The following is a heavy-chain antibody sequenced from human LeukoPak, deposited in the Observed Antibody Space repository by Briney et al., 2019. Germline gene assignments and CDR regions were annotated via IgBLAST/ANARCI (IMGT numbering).Heavy chain of an antibody. J-gene: IGHJ4*02. Sequence: SETLSLTCTVSGGSITNYYWSWIRQPPGKGLQWIGYVYYNGDTDYNPSLKSQATISVDTSKNLFSLRLNSVTAADTAVYYCARVSDRYNYGLLFDYWGQGSLVTVSS. V-gene: IGHV4-59*01. CDR3: ARVSDRYNYGLLFDY. D-gene: IGHD5-18*01. CDR2: VYYNGDT. CDR1: GGSITNYY.